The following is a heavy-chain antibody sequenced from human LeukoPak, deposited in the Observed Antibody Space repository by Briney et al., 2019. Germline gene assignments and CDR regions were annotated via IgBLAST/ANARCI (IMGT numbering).Heavy chain of an antibody. V-gene: IGHV3-74*01. CDR3: ASFSSTSSPNH. CDR2: IKGDGIST. CDR1: GFDFSSNW. J-gene: IGHJ4*02. Sequence: GGSLRLSCAASGFDFSSNWMHWVRHAPGQGLVWVSRIKGDGISTNYADSVKGRFAISRDIAKNTLYLQMNSLRAEDTAVYYCASFSSTSSPNHWGQGALVTVSS. D-gene: IGHD2-2*01.